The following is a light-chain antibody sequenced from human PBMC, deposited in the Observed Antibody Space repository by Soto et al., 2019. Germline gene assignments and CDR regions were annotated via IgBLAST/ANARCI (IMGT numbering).Light chain of an antibody. Sequence: DIQITQSPSSLSASVGDRVTITCRASQSISSYLNWYQQKPGKAPKLLIYDASSLESGVPSRFSGSGAGTDFTLTINSLQPEDFATYYCQQSYSTLWTFGPGTKVDIK. CDR1: QSISSY. CDR2: DAS. J-gene: IGKJ1*01. V-gene: IGKV1-39*01. CDR3: QQSYSTLWT.